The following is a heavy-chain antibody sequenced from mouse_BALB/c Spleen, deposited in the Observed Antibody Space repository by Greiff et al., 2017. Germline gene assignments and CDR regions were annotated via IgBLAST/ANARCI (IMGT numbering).Heavy chain of an antibody. CDR2: ISSGSSTI. J-gene: IGHJ4*01. D-gene: IGHD1-1*01. CDR3: ARSDYYGSSYPLGAMDY. Sequence: EVQVVESGGGLVQPGGSRKLSCAASGFTFSSFGMHWVRQAPEKGLEWVAYISSGSSTIYYADTVKGRFTISRDNPKNTLFLQMTSLRSEDTAMYYCARSDYYGSSYPLGAMDYWGQGTSVTVSS. V-gene: IGHV5-17*02. CDR1: GFTFSSFG.